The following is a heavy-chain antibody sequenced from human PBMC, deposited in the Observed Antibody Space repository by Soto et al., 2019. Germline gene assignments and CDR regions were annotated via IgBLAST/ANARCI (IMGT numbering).Heavy chain of an antibody. Sequence: SSVKVSCKASGCTFSSYAISLVRQAPGQGLEWMGGIIPIFGTANYAQKFQGRVTITADESTSTAYMELSSLRSEDTAVYYCASRYYYDSSGYYYVPNYWGQGTLVTVSS. D-gene: IGHD3-22*01. V-gene: IGHV1-69*13. CDR3: ASRYYYDSSGYYYVPNY. CDR2: IIPIFGTA. J-gene: IGHJ4*02. CDR1: GCTFSSYA.